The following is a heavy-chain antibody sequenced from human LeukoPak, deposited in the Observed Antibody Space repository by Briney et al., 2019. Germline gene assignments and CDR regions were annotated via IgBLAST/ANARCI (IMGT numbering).Heavy chain of an antibody. V-gene: IGHV3-30*04. CDR3: ARDLDGNDFNAMDV. Sequence: GRSLRLSCAASGFTFSSYAMHWVRQAPGKGLEWVAVISYDGSNKYYADSVKGRFTISRDNSKNTLYLQMNSLRAEDTAVYYCARDLDGNDFNAMDVWGQGTTVTVSS. J-gene: IGHJ6*02. CDR1: GFTFSSYA. CDR2: ISYDGSNK. D-gene: IGHD2-21*02.